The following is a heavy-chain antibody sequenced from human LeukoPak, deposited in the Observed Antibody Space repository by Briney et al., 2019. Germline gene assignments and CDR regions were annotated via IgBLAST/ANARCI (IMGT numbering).Heavy chain of an antibody. CDR3: AKPPIGCSGGSCYAGFDY. D-gene: IGHD2-15*01. Sequence: GRSLRLSCAASGFTFSSYGMHWVRQAPGKGLEWVAVISYDGSNKYYADSVKGRFTISRDNSKNTLYLQMNSLRAEDTAVYYSAKPPIGCSGGSCYAGFDYWGQGTLVTVSS. J-gene: IGHJ4*02. CDR1: GFTFSSYG. V-gene: IGHV3-30*18. CDR2: ISYDGSNK.